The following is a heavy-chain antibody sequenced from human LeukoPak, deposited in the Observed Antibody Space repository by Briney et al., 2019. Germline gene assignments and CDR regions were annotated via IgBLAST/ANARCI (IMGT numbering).Heavy chain of an antibody. CDR2: IYYSGST. Sequence: SETLSLTCTVSGGSISSGDYYWSWIRQPPGKGLEWIGYIYYSGSTYYNPSLKSRVTISVDTSKNQFSLKLSSVTVADTAVYYCARGDEYYHYMDVWGKGTTVTVSS. D-gene: IGHD1-26*01. CDR1: GGSISSGDYY. V-gene: IGHV4-30-4*01. CDR3: ARGDEYYHYMDV. J-gene: IGHJ6*03.